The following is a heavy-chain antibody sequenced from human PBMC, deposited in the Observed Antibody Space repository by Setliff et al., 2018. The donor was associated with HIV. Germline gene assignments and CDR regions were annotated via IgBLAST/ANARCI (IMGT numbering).Heavy chain of an antibody. D-gene: IGHD2-2*01. CDR3: SLQHGRPMRWFDP. CDR1: GDSISNNGCY. CDR2: VYHRGTT. Sequence: SETLSLTCTVSGDSISNNGCYWAWIRQPPGEGLEWIGCVYHRGTTYYNPSLKSRLAMSVDTSKNKFFLKLNSLTAADTAVYYCSLQHGRPMRWFDPWGPGTLVTVSS. V-gene: IGHV4-39*01. J-gene: IGHJ5*02.